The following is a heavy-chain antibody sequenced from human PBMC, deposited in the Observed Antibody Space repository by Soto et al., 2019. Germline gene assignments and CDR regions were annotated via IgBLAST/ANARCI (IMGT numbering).Heavy chain of an antibody. D-gene: IGHD3-10*01. Sequence: QVQLQESGPGLVKPSESLSLTCTVSGGSISGYYWSWFRQPPGQGLEWIGHIYYSGTTYYNPSLTVQVSIPVDTAKNQFSLKLTSLTAEDTAVDYCASRTGHYSGWFDPWGQGTLVTVSS. CDR2: IYYSGTT. CDR1: GGSISGYY. V-gene: IGHV4-59*01. J-gene: IGHJ5*02. CDR3: ASRTGHYSGWFDP.